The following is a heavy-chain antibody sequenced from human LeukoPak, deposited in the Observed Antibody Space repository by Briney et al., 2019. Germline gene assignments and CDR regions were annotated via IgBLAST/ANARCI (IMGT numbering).Heavy chain of an antibody. D-gene: IGHD3-22*01. V-gene: IGHV3-20*04. CDR1: GFTFDDYG. CDR2: INWNGGST. J-gene: IGHJ6*03. Sequence: SGGSLRLSCAASGFTFDDYGMSWVRQAPGKGLEWVSGINWNGGSTGYADSVKGRFTISRDNAKNSLYLQMNSLRAEDTALYYCARAAAYYDSSGYYYYMDVWGKGTSVTVSS. CDR3: ARAAAYYDSSGYYYYMDV.